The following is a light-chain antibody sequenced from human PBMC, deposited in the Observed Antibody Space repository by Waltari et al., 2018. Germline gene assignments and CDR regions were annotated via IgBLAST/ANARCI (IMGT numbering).Light chain of an antibody. CDR3: QKYNDAPWT. Sequence: DIQMTQIPSSLSASVGDRVTLTCRASQEIRNSLSCSQLKPGKAPKVLIYARATWYSGLASRFRGSGSGTEFTLTISSLQPEDVATYYCQKYNDAPWTVGRGTRVESK. J-gene: IGKJ4*01. CDR1: QEIRNS. CDR2: ARA. V-gene: IGKV1-27*01.